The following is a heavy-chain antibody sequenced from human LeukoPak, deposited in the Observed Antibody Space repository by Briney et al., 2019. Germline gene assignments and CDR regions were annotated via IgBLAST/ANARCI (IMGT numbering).Heavy chain of an antibody. J-gene: IGHJ3*02. CDR2: INPSSGGT. Sequence: ASVKVSCKASGYTFTGYYMHWVRQAPGQGLEWMGRINPSSGGTNYAQKFQGRVTMTRDTSISTAYMELSRLRSDDTAVYYCASPARENDAFDIWGQGTMVTVSS. D-gene: IGHD1-26*01. CDR1: GYTFTGYY. V-gene: IGHV1-2*06. CDR3: ASPARENDAFDI.